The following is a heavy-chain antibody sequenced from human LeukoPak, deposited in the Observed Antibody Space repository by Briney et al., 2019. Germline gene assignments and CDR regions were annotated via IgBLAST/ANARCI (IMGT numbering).Heavy chain of an antibody. CDR3: ARSRVLRYFDWLLVAGGDNDAFDI. V-gene: IGHV1-18*01. J-gene: IGHJ3*02. Sequence: APVKVSCKASGYTFTSYGISWVRQAPGQGLEWMGWISAYNGNTNYAQKLQGRVTMTTDTSTSTAYMELRSLRSDDTAVYYCARSRVLRYFDWLLVAGGDNDAFDIWGQGTMVTVSS. D-gene: IGHD3-9*01. CDR1: GYTFTSYG. CDR2: ISAYNGNT.